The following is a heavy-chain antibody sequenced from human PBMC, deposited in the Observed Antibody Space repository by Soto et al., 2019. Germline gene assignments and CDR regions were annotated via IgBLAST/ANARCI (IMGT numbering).Heavy chain of an antibody. CDR1: GCTFISYG. Sequence: GGSLRLSCAASGCTFISYGMRWVRQAPGKGLEWVAVIWYDGSNQYYADSVTGRFTISRDNSNNTLYLEMNSLRADDTAVYYCARDPDRYCSSTTCYGHSYYFDYWGQGALVTVSS. V-gene: IGHV3-33*01. D-gene: IGHD2-2*01. CDR2: IWYDGSNQ. J-gene: IGHJ4*02. CDR3: ARDPDRYCSSTTCYGHSYYFDY.